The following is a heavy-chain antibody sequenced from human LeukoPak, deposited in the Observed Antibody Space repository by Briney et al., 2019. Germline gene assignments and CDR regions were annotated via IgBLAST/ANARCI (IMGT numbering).Heavy chain of an antibody. D-gene: IGHD3-22*01. CDR1: GFTFSSYW. CDR2: IQQHGSVK. CDR3: ARGSRDNSGYRYYFDY. V-gene: IGHV3-7*01. Sequence: GGSLRLSCAASGFTFSSYWMSWVRQAPGKGLEWVANIQQHGSVKYYVDSGKGRFTISRDNGENSMFLEMNSLRADDTAVYYCARGSRDNSGYRYYFDYWGQGTLVTVSS. J-gene: IGHJ4*02.